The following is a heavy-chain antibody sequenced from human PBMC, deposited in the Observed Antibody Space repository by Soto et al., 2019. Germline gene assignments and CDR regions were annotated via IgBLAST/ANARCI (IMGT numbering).Heavy chain of an antibody. D-gene: IGHD6-13*01. CDR2: IIPIFGTA. Sequence: ASVKVSCKASGGTFSSYAISWVRQAPGQGLEWMGGIIPIFGTANYAQKFQGRVTITADESTSTAYMELSSLRSEDTAVYYCARPEHSSSWRFYGMDVWGQGTTVTV. J-gene: IGHJ6*02. CDR1: GGTFSSYA. V-gene: IGHV1-69*13. CDR3: ARPEHSSSWRFYGMDV.